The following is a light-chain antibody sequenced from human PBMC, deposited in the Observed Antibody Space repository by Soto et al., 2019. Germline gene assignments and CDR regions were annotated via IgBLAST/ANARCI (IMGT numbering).Light chain of an antibody. Sequence: QSALTQPGSVSGSPGQSITISCTGTSSDIGAYNYVSWYQQHPGKAPKLMIYEVSNRPSGVSNRFSGSKSGNTASLNISGLQAEDQADHYCRSYTINSAPVLGTGSKVPV. V-gene: IGLV2-14*01. CDR3: RSYTINSAPV. CDR2: EVS. CDR1: SSDIGAYNY. J-gene: IGLJ1*01.